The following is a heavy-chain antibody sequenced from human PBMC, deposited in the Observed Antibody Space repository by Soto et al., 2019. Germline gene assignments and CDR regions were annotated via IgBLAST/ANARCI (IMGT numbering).Heavy chain of an antibody. CDR1: AGTFSSYA. Sequence: QVQLVQSGAEVKKPGSSVKVSCKASAGTFSSYAISWVRQAPGQGLEWMGGIIPIFGTANYAQKFQGRVTITADGSTSTAYTELSSLRSEDTAVYYCTTGNIVVVPAAIPLFYYYYGMDVWGQGTTVTVSS. V-gene: IGHV1-69*01. CDR3: TTGNIVVVPAAIPLFYYYYGMDV. CDR2: IIPIFGTA. D-gene: IGHD2-2*01. J-gene: IGHJ6*02.